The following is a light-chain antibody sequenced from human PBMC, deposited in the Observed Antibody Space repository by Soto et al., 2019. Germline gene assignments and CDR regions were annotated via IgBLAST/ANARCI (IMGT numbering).Light chain of an antibody. J-gene: IGKJ4*01. CDR3: QQYNNWPPLT. Sequence: DIVMTQSPATLSVSTGERATLSCRASQSVSGNLAWYQQKPGQAPRLLIYGASTRATGIPARFSGSGSGTEITLTISSLLSEDFAVYYCQQYNNWPPLTFGGGTKVEIK. CDR2: GAS. CDR1: QSVSGN. V-gene: IGKV3-15*01.